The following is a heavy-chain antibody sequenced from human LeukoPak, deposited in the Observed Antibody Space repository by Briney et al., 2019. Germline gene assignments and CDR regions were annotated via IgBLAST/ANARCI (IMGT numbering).Heavy chain of an antibody. D-gene: IGHD6-13*01. Sequence: PSETLSLTCTVSGGSISSYYWSWIRQPAGKGLEWIGRIYTSGSTNYNPSFKSRVTMSVDTSKNQFSLKLSSVTAADTAVYYCARYLVDREAAADAFDIWGQGTMVTVSS. CDR3: ARYLVDREAAADAFDI. CDR2: IYTSGST. V-gene: IGHV4-4*07. CDR1: GGSISSYY. J-gene: IGHJ3*02.